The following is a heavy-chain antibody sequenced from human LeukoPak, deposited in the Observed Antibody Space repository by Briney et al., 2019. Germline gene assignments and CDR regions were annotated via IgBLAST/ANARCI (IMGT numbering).Heavy chain of an antibody. J-gene: IGHJ4*02. CDR3: ARVGFGSPYQFVDY. Sequence: SQTLSLTCTVSGGSISSGDYYWSWIRQPPGKGLEWIGYIYYSGSTYYNPSLKSRVTISVDTSKNQFSLKLSSVTAADTAVYYCARVGFGSPYQFVDYWGQGTLVTVSS. CDR1: GGSISSGDYY. CDR2: IYYSGST. D-gene: IGHD3-10*01. V-gene: IGHV4-30-4*08.